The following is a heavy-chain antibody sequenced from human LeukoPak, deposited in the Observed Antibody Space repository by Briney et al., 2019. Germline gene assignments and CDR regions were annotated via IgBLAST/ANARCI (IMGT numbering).Heavy chain of an antibody. CDR1: GDSVSTNSAA. Sequence: SQTLLLTCAISGDSVSTNSAAWNWISQSPSRGLEWLGRTYYRSKWYNEYAISVKSRISINPDTSKNQFSLQLNSVTPEDTAVYYCARGRYIYGYDYWGQGTLVTVSS. D-gene: IGHD5-18*01. CDR3: ARGRYIYGYDY. V-gene: IGHV6-1*01. J-gene: IGHJ4*02. CDR2: TYYRSKWYN.